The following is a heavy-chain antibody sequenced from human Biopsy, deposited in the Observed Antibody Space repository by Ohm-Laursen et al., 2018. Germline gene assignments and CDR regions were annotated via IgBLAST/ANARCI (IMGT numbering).Heavy chain of an antibody. Sequence: SDTLSLTCSVSGASVKTSGYFWAWIRQRPGKGLEWIGYISYNERTHYNPSLTSRLAISFDTSNSRIPLQLRSVSVADTAVYYCVREPKTGTAEAWYFDLWGRGSPVTVPS. CDR1: GASVKTSGYF. J-gene: IGHJ2*01. CDR3: VREPKTGTAEAWYFDL. D-gene: IGHD3-9*01. V-gene: IGHV4-31*03. CDR2: ISYNERT.